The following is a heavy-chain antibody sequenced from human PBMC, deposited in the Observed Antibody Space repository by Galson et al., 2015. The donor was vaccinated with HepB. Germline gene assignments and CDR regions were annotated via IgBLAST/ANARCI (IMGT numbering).Heavy chain of an antibody. CDR3: AKEAGATPSPYYFDY. V-gene: IGHV3-30*18. CDR2: ISYDGSIK. Sequence: SLRLSCAASGFTLSNYGMHWVRQAPGKGLEWVAVISYDGSIKYSADSVKGRFTISRDNSKNTLYLQMNSLRAEDTAVYYCAKEAGATPSPYYFDYWGQGTLVTVSS. D-gene: IGHD4/OR15-4a*01. CDR1: GFTLSNYG. J-gene: IGHJ4*02.